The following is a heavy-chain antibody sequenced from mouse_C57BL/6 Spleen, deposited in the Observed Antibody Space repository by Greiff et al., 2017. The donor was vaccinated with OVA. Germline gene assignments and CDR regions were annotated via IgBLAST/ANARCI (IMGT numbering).Heavy chain of an antibody. CDR2: IDPEDGDT. V-gene: IGHV14-2*01. Sequence: VQLQQSGAELVKPGASVKLSCTASGFTITDYYMHWVKQRPEQGLEWIGRIDPEDGDTNYAPKFQGKATITADTSSNTAYMQLSSLTSEDTAVYYCARWGHAMDYWGQGTSVTVSS. CDR1: GFTITDYY. J-gene: IGHJ4*01. CDR3: ARWGHAMDY.